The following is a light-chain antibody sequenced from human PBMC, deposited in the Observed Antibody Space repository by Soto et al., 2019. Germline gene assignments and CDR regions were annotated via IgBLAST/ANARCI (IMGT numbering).Light chain of an antibody. CDR2: AAS. V-gene: IGKV3-15*01. J-gene: IGKJ2*01. Sequence: EIVMTQSPDTLSVSPGERATLSCRASQSVSSHLAWYQQKPGQAPRLLIYAASTRATGIPARFSGSGSGADCTLTISSMQSEHCAVYYCQQYNNRPRTFGQGTKLEIK. CDR3: QQYNNRPRT. CDR1: QSVSSH.